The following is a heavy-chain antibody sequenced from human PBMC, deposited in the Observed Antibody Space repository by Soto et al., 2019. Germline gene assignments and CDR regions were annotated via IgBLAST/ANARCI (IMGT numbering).Heavy chain of an antibody. V-gene: IGHV4-34*01. D-gene: IGHD5-18*01. CDR2: INHSGST. CDR3: ARGYSYGPYFDY. Sequence: SETLSITCAVYGGYFSGYYWSWIRQPPGKGLEWIGEINHSGSTNYNPSLKSRVTISVDTSKNQFSLKLSSVTAADTAVYYCARGYSYGPYFDYWGQGTLVTVSS. J-gene: IGHJ4*02. CDR1: GGYFSGYY.